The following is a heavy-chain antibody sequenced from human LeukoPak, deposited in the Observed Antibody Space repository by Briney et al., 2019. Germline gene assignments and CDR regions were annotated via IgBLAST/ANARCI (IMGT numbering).Heavy chain of an antibody. CDR1: GGSFSGYY. CDR2: INHSGST. J-gene: IGHJ4*02. V-gene: IGHV4-34*01. CDR3: ARTRITMVRGVTGSFDY. D-gene: IGHD3-10*01. Sequence: SETLSLTCAVYGGSFSGYYWSLIRQPPGKGLEWIGEINHSGSTNYNPSLKSRVTISVDTSKNQFSLKLSSVTAADTAVYYCARTRITMVRGVTGSFDYWGQGTLVTVSS.